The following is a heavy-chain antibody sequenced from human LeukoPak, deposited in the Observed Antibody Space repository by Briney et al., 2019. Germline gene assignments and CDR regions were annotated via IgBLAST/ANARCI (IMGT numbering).Heavy chain of an antibody. CDR3: ARISDYYDSSGYRDYFDY. CDR2: IIPIFGTA. D-gene: IGHD3-22*01. J-gene: IGHJ4*02. Sequence: GSSVKVSCKASGGTFSSYAISWVRQAPGQGLEWMGGIIPIFGTANYAQKFQGRVTITADESTSTAYMELSSLRSEDTAVYYCARISDYYDSSGYRDYFDYWGQGTLVTVSS. CDR1: GGTFSSYA. V-gene: IGHV1-69*01.